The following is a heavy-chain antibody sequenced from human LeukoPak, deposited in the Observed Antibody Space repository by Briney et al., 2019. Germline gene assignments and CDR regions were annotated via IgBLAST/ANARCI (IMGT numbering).Heavy chain of an antibody. J-gene: IGHJ3*02. D-gene: IGHD2-2*01. CDR2: IYYSGST. Sequence: SETLSLTCTLSGGSISSYYWSWIRQPPGKGLEWIGYIYYSGSTNYNPSLKSRVTISVDTSKNQFSLKLSSVTAADTAVYYCARKYYAGAFDIWGQGTMVTVSS. CDR1: GGSISSYY. V-gene: IGHV4-59*01. CDR3: ARKYYAGAFDI.